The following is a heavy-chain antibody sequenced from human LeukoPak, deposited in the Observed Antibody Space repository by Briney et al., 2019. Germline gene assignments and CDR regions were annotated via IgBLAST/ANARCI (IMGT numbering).Heavy chain of an antibody. V-gene: IGHV1-2*06. J-gene: IGHJ4*02. D-gene: IGHD6-13*01. CDR3: ARDGGGIAAADAFDY. CDR2: INPNSGGT. CDR1: GYTFTGYY. Sequence: GASVKVSCKASGYTFTGYYMHWVRQAPGQGLEWMGRINPNSGGTNYAQKFQGRVTMTRDTSISTAYMELSRLRSDDTAVYYCARDGGGIAAADAFDYWGQGTLVTVSS.